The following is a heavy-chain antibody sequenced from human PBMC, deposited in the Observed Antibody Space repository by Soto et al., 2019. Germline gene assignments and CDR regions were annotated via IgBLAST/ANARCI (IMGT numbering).Heavy chain of an antibody. D-gene: IGHD6-13*01. CDR3: ARAEAGTNLPFDY. V-gene: IGHV4-34*01. J-gene: IGHJ4*02. CDR1: GGAFSGYY. Sequence: PSETLSLTCAVYGGAFSGYYWSWIRQPPGKGLEWIGEINHSGSTNYNPSLKSRVTISVDTSKNQFSLKLTSVTAADTAVYYCARAEAGTNLPFDYWGQGTLVTVSS. CDR2: INHSGST.